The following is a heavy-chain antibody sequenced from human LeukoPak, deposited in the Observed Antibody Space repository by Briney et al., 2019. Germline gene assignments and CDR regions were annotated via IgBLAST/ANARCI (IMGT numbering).Heavy chain of an antibody. J-gene: IGHJ3*02. CDR2: IKQDGSEK. Sequence: GGSLRLSCAASGFTFSNLWMSWVRQAPGKGLKWVANIKQDGSEKYYVDSVKGRFTISRDNAQNSLYLQMNSLRAEDTAVYYCARTGYYYDSSGYPVDAFDIWGQGTMVTVSS. V-gene: IGHV3-7*01. CDR1: GFTFSNLW. D-gene: IGHD3-22*01. CDR3: ARTGYYYDSSGYPVDAFDI.